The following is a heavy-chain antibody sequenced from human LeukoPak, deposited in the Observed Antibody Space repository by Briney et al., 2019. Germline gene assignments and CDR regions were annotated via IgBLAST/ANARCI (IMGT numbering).Heavy chain of an antibody. V-gene: IGHV3-15*01. Sequence: PGGSLRLSCAASGFPFSNAWMTWVRPAPGKGLEWVGRIKSKTDGGTTDYAAPVKGRFTISRDDSKNTLYLQMNSLKTEDTAVYYCSTCGYDRCGAFYIWGQGTLVTVSS. D-gene: IGHD5-12*01. J-gene: IGHJ3*02. CDR1: GFPFSNAW. CDR3: STCGYDRCGAFYI. CDR2: IKSKTDGGTT.